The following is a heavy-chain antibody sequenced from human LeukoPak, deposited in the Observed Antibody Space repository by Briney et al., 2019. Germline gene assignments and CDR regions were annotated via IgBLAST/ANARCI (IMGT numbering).Heavy chain of an antibody. Sequence: GASVKVSCKTSGYSFSDYHIHWVRQAPGQGLEWMGIINPSGGNTNYAQKFQGRVTMTRDMSASTVSMELSSLRSEDTAVYYCARRSQGGYSDYWGQGTLVTVSS. CDR1: GYSFSDYH. D-gene: IGHD3-22*01. CDR2: INPSGGNT. V-gene: IGHV1-46*01. CDR3: ARRSQGGYSDY. J-gene: IGHJ4*02.